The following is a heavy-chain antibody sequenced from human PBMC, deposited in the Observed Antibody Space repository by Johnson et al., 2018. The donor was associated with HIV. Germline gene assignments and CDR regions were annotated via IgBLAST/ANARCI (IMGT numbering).Heavy chain of an antibody. Sequence: VQLVEFGGGLVKPGGSLRLSCAASGFSLSDYDMHWVRQHIGKGLEWVSAIGTAGDTYYPGSVKGRLTISRENAKNSLYLQMNSLRAGDTAVYYCARGGRKWELLGDDAFDIWGQGTMVTVSS. CDR2: IGTAGDT. J-gene: IGHJ3*02. CDR1: GFSLSDYD. CDR3: ARGGRKWELLGDDAFDI. V-gene: IGHV3-13*01. D-gene: IGHD1-26*01.